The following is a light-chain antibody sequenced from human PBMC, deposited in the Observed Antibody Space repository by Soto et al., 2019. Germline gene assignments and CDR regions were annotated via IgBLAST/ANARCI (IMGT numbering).Light chain of an antibody. Sequence: DVLMIKPPASLAASLGERAAINCKSSQRVFYNTNNKSYLAWYQQKPGQPPKLLIYWASTRESGVPDRFSGSGSGTDFTLTISSLQAEDVAVYYCQQYYSTPQTFGQGTKVDIK. CDR1: QRVFYNTNNKSY. CDR3: QQYYSTPQT. J-gene: IGKJ1*01. CDR2: WAS. V-gene: IGKV4-1*01.